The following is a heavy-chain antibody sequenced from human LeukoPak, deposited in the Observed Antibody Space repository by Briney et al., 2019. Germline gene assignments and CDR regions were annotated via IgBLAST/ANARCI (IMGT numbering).Heavy chain of an antibody. CDR1: GFTFSRYA. CDR2: ISYDGSNE. CDR3: ARVGYYSSGPFSYFDY. D-gene: IGHD3-10*01. V-gene: IGHV3-30-3*01. J-gene: IGHJ4*02. Sequence: PGGSLRLSCAASGFTFSRYAMHWVRQAPGKGLEWVAVISYDGSNEYYADSVKGRFTISRDSSENTLYLQMNSLRVEDTAVYYCARVGYYSSGPFSYFDYWGQGTLGTVSS.